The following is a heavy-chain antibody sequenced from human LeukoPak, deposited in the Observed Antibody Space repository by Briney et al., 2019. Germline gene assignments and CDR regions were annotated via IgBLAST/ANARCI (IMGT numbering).Heavy chain of an antibody. CDR1: GFTSTTYA. CDR3: AKEPAYDSSGYYFDY. Sequence: GGSLRLSCAASGFTSTTYAMSWVRQAPGKGLEWVSAISGSGGSTYYADSVKGRFTISRDNSKNTLYLQMNSLRAEHTAVYYCAKEPAYDSSGYYFDYWGQGTLVTVSS. V-gene: IGHV3-23*01. D-gene: IGHD3-22*01. CDR2: ISGSGGST. J-gene: IGHJ4*02.